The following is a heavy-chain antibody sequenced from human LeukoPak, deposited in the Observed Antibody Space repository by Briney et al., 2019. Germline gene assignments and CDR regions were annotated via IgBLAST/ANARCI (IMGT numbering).Heavy chain of an antibody. CDR3: TRYSNYGLDY. D-gene: IGHD4-11*01. CDR2: IRSKANSYAT. CDR1: GFTFSGSA. Sequence: PGGSLRPSCAASGFTFSGSATHWVRQASGQGLEWVGRIRSKANSYATAYAASVKGRFTISRDDSKNTAYLQMNSLKTEDTAVYYCTRYSNYGLDYWGQGTLVTVSS. J-gene: IGHJ4*02. V-gene: IGHV3-73*01.